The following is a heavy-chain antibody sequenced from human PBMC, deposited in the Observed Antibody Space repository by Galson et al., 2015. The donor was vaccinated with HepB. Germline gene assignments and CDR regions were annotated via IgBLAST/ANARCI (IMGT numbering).Heavy chain of an antibody. CDR1: GYTFTSYG. CDR2: ISAYNGNT. J-gene: IGHJ6*02. CDR3: ARDGIFGVVKPYGMDV. D-gene: IGHD3-3*01. V-gene: IGHV1-18*04. Sequence: SVKVSCKASGYTFTSYGISWVRQAPGQGLEWMGWISAYNGNTNYAQKLQGRVTMTTDTSTSTAYMELRSLRSDDTAVYYCARDGIFGVVKPYGMDVWGQGTTVTVSS.